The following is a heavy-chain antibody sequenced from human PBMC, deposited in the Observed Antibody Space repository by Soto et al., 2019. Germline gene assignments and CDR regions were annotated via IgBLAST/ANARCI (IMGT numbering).Heavy chain of an antibody. V-gene: IGHV5-51*01. CDR3: ASSNTAMVGYYGMDV. J-gene: IGHJ6*02. CDR2: IYPGDSDT. D-gene: IGHD5-18*01. CDR1: GYSFTSYW. Sequence: PGESLKISCKGSGYSFTSYWIGWVRQMPGKGLEWMGIIYPGDSDTRYSPSFQGQVTISADKSISTAYLQWSSLKASDTAMYYCASSNTAMVGYYGMDVWGQGTTVTVAS.